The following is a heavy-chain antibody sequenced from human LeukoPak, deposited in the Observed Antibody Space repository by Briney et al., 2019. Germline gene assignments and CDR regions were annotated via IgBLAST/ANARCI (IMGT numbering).Heavy chain of an antibody. CDR1: GYFIGSGQY. D-gene: IGHD3-10*01. CDR2: IYHSGTS. J-gene: IGHJ4*02. V-gene: IGHV4-38-2*01. CDR3: VGAHGSGVIRDY. Sequence: SETLSLTCAVSGYFIGSGQYWGWIRQPPRKGLEWIGNIYHSGTSYYNPSLKSRQHLSIDTSKNQFSLNLTSVTATDTAVYYCVGAHGSGVIRDYWGQGLLVTVSS.